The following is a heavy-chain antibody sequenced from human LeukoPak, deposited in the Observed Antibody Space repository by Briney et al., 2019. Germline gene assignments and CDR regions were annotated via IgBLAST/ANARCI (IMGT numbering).Heavy chain of an antibody. J-gene: IGHJ2*01. D-gene: IGHD4-23*01. V-gene: IGHV3-30*02. CDR2: IRYDGNCQ. CDR3: AKDGTDYGRNSYDWFFDL. CDR1: GFTFRSYG. Sequence: PGGSLRLSCSASGFTFRSYGFHWVRQAPGKGLEWVAFIRYDGNCQSYPDSVRGRFTISRDNSKNTLYLQVSSLRPEDTAIYYCAKDGTDYGRNSYDWFFDLWGRGTLVTVSS.